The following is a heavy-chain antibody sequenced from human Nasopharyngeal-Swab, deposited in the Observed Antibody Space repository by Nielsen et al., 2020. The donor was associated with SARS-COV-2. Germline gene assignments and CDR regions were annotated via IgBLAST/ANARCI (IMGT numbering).Heavy chain of an antibody. D-gene: IGHD2-15*01. CDR2: VSADGKTQ. V-gene: IGHV3-30*02. CDR1: GFTFSSFG. Sequence: GGSLRLSCAASGFTFSSFGMHWVRQAPGKGLEWVAVVSADGKTQYYADSMKGRFTISRDNSKDTLYLQIDSLRVEDTAVYYCDGGTCCPSYLDFWGQGTLVTVST. J-gene: IGHJ4*02. CDR3: DGGTCCPSYLDF.